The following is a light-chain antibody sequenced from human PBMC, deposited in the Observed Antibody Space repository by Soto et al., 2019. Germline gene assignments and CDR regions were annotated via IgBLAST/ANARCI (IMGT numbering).Light chain of an antibody. V-gene: IGLV2-14*01. CDR3: SSYTSSTDYV. CDR2: EVT. Sequence: QSVLTQPASVSGSPGQSITISCTGTTSDFGFYNYVSWYQHHPGKAPKLLIYEVTNRHSGVSNRFSGSKSGNTASLTISGLQAEDEADYYCSSYTSSTDYVXGTGTKVTVL. CDR1: TSDFGFYNY. J-gene: IGLJ1*01.